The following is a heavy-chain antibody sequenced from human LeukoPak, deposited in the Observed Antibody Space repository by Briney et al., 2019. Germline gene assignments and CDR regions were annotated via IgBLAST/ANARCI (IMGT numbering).Heavy chain of an antibody. D-gene: IGHD6-13*01. CDR2: INHSGST. J-gene: IGHJ4*02. CDR3: ARLGSSSWSYPLDY. Sequence: PSETLSLTCAVYGGSFSGYYWSWIRQPPGKGLEWIGEINHSGSTNYNPSLKSRVTISVDKSKNQFSLKLSSVTAADTAVYYCARLGSSSWSYPLDYWGQGTLVTVSS. V-gene: IGHV4-34*01. CDR1: GGSFSGYY.